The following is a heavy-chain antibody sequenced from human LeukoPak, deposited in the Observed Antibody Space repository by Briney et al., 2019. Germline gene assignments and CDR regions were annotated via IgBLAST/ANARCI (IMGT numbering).Heavy chain of an antibody. CDR2: ISASGSRT. CDR3: AREVWPGNTGWHLFDY. CDR1: GFTFSSYA. Sequence: GGSLRLSCAASGFTFSSYAMSWVRQAPGKGLEWVSAISASGSRTYYSDSVEGRFTISRDSSKSTVSLQMNSLRAEDSALYYCAREVWPGNTGWHLFDYWGQGTLVTVSS. V-gene: IGHV3-23*01. J-gene: IGHJ4*02. D-gene: IGHD1-14*01.